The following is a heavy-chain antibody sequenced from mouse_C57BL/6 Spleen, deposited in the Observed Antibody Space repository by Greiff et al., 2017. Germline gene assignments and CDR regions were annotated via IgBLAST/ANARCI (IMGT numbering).Heavy chain of an antibody. CDR1: GYTFTDYY. CDR3: ARGGITTVVDPSWFAY. J-gene: IGHJ3*01. D-gene: IGHD1-1*01. Sequence: VQLKQSGPVLVKPGASVKMSCKASGYTFTDYYMNWVKQSHGKSLEWIGVINPYNGGTSYNQKFKGKATLTVDKSSSAAYMELNSLTSEDSAVYYCARGGITTVVDPSWFAYWGQGTLVTVSA. CDR2: INPYNGGT. V-gene: IGHV1-19*01.